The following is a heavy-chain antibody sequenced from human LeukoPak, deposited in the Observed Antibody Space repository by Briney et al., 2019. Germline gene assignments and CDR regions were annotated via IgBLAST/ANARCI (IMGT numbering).Heavy chain of an antibody. V-gene: IGHV4-39*07. D-gene: IGHD2-15*01. Sequence: PSETLSLTCTVSGGSISSSSYYWGWIRQPPGKGLEWIGSIYYSGSTYYNPSLKSRVSISVDTSKNQFSLKLSSVTAADTAVYNCARVRVVVSGTNYYYFMDVWGKGTTVTVSS. J-gene: IGHJ6*03. CDR1: GGSISSSSYY. CDR3: ARVRVVVSGTNYYYFMDV. CDR2: IYYSGST.